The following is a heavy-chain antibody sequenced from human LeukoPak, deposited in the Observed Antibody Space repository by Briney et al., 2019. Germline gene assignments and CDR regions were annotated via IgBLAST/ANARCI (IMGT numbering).Heavy chain of an antibody. D-gene: IGHD5/OR15-5a*01. J-gene: IGHJ6*02. V-gene: IGHV3-23*01. CDR2: IGGSGGRA. CDR3: ARGVYSVYEANHYYYYAMDV. Sequence: SGGSLRLSCAASGFSFHSYSMTWVRQAPGNGLGWVSGIGGSGGRANYADSVKGRFTISRDSSKNTLYLQMNSLRVEDTALYYCARGVYSVYEANHYYYYAMDVWGQGTTVTVSS. CDR1: GFSFHSYS.